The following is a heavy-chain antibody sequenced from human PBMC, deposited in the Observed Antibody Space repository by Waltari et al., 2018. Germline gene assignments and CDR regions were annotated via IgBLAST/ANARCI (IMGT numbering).Heavy chain of an antibody. V-gene: IGHV4-39*07. CDR2: IYYSVST. CDR1: GGPISSSSYY. Sequence: QVQLQQWGAGLLMPSDTLSLTCTVSGGPISSSSYYWGWVRLPPGKGLEWIGSIYYSVSTYYNPSLKRRVTISVDTSKNQFSLKLSSVTAADTAVYYCARDSDIAAAQNGPGFDYWGQGTLVTVSS. D-gene: IGHD6-13*01. J-gene: IGHJ4*02. CDR3: ARDSDIAAAQNGPGFDY.